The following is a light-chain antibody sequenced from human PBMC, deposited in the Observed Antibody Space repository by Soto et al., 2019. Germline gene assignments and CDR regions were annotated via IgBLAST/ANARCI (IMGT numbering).Light chain of an antibody. Sequence: EIVMTQSPATLSVSPGERATLSCRASQSVSSNLAWYQQKPGQAPRLLIYGASTRATGIPARFSGSGSGTEFTLTDSSLQSEDFAVYYCQQYNNWARRTFGQGTKVEIK. J-gene: IGKJ1*01. CDR1: QSVSSN. CDR3: QQYNNWARRT. V-gene: IGKV3-15*01. CDR2: GAS.